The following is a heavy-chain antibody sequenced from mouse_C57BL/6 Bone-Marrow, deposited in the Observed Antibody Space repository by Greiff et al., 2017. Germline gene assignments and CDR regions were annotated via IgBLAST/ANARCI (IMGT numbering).Heavy chain of an antibody. CDR2: IFPGSGST. CDR3: ARGGVTTVVARGLAY. D-gene: IGHD1-1*01. J-gene: IGHJ3*01. Sequence: QVQLKQSGPELVKPGASVKISCKASGYTFTDYYINWVKQRPGQGLEWIGWIFPGSGSTYYNEKFKGKATLTVDKSSSTAYMLLSSLTSEDSAVYVCARGGVTTVVARGLAYWGQGTLVTVSA. CDR1: GYTFTDYY. V-gene: IGHV1-75*01.